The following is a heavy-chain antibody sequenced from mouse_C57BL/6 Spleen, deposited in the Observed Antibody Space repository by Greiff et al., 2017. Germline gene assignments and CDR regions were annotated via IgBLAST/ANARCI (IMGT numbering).Heavy chain of an antibody. CDR1: GYSFTSGYY. CDR2: ISYDGSN. J-gene: IGHJ1*03. CDR3: GRGGDRYWYFDV. D-gene: IGHD3-3*01. V-gene: IGHV3-6*01. Sequence: EVQLQQSGPGLVKPSQSLSLTCSVTGYSFTSGYYCNLIRQLPGNKLEWMGYISYDGSNNYNQSLKNRISITRDTSTNQFFLMLNTVTTEDSATFYGGRGGDRYWYFDVWGTGTTVTVSS.